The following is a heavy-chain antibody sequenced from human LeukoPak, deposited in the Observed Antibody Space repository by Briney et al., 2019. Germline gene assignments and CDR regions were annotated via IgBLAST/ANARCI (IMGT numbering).Heavy chain of an antibody. CDR2: IYYSGRT. CDR1: GGSISSYY. V-gene: IGHV4-59*01. J-gene: IGHJ4*02. Sequence: PSETLSLTCTVSGGSISSYYWNWIRQPPGKGLEWIGYIYYSGRTNYNPSLKSRVTTSVDTSKNQFSLKLSSVTAADTAVYYCARERLGYYDRSGLDYWGQGTLVTVSS. D-gene: IGHD3-22*01. CDR3: ARERLGYYDRSGLDY.